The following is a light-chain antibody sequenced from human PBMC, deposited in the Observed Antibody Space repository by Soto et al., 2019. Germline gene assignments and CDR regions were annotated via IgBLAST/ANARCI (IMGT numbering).Light chain of an antibody. CDR2: GTG. J-gene: IGKJ2*01. V-gene: IGKV3-20*01. CDR1: QRVSSRY. Sequence: EIVLTQSPGTLSLSPGQRATLSCRAIQRVSSRYLAWYQHKRGQAPRLLMFGTGSRATGIPDRFSGTGSGTDFTLIINRLEPEDCAVYYCQQYSSTPPTFGQGTKLEIK. CDR3: QQYSSTPPT.